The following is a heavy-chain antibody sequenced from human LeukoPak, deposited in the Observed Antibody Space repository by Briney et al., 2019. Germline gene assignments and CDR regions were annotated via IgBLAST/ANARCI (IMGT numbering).Heavy chain of an antibody. CDR3: ARAGSSSWVDY. CDR2: IIPILGIA. Sequence: SVKVSCKASGGTFSSYAISWVRQAPGQGLEWMGRIIPILGIANYTQKFQGRVTITADKSTSTAYVELSSLRSEDTAVYYCARAGSSSWVDYWGQGTLVTVSS. J-gene: IGHJ4*02. V-gene: IGHV1-69*04. D-gene: IGHD6-13*01. CDR1: GGTFSSYA.